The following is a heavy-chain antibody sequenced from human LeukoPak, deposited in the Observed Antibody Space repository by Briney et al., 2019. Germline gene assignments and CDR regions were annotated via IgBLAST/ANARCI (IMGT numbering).Heavy chain of an antibody. Sequence: GGSLRLSCAASGFTFSRYSMNWVRQAPGKGLEWVSSISGSSSYIYYADSVKGRFTISRDNAKNSLYLQMNSLRAEDTAVYYCAELGITMIGGVWGKGTTVTISS. CDR3: AELGITMIGGV. J-gene: IGHJ6*04. D-gene: IGHD3-10*02. V-gene: IGHV3-21*01. CDR1: GFTFSRYS. CDR2: ISGSSSYI.